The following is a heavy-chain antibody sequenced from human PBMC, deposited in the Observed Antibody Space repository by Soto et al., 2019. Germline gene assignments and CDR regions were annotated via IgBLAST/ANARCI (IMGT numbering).Heavy chain of an antibody. Sequence: ASVKVSCKASGYTFTIYYMHWVRQAPGQGLEWMGIINPSGGSTSYAQKFQGRVTMTRDTSTSTVYMELSSLRSEDTAVYYCARDIVVVPAATGLDYWGQGTLVTVSS. D-gene: IGHD2-2*01. J-gene: IGHJ4*02. CDR3: ARDIVVVPAATGLDY. CDR2: INPSGGST. V-gene: IGHV1-46*03. CDR1: GYTFTIYY.